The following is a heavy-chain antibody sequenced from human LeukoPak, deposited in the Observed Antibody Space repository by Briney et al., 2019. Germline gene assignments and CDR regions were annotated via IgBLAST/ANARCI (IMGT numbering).Heavy chain of an antibody. CDR1: GFTFSSYA. V-gene: IGHV3-23*01. J-gene: IGHJ5*02. CDR3: AKEPVAYDSSGYYVSPSA. Sequence: PGGSLRLSCAASGFTFSSYAMSWVRQAPGKGLEWVSAISGSGGSTYYADSVKGRFTISRDNSKNTLYLQMNSLRAEDTAVYYCAKEPVAYDSSGYYVSPSAWGQGTLVTVSS. CDR2: ISGSGGST. D-gene: IGHD3-22*01.